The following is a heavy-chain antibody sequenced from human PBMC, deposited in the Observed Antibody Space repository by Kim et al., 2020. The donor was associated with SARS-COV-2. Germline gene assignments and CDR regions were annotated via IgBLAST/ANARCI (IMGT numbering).Heavy chain of an antibody. CDR3: VRLVVAAPFDF. V-gene: IGHV3-74*01. J-gene: IGHJ4*02. Sequence: STADSVKGRFTISRDNAKNTLYLQMNSLRAEDTAVYYCVRLVVAAPFDFWGQGTLVTVSS. D-gene: IGHD2-15*01.